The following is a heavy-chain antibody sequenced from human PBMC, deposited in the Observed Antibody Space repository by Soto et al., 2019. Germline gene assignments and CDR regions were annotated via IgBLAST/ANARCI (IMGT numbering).Heavy chain of an antibody. J-gene: IGHJ6*02. CDR3: ARTGKGSGSYYNPYYYGMDV. D-gene: IGHD3-10*01. Sequence: ASAKVSCKASGGTFSSYAISWVRQAPGQGLEWMGGIIPILGIANYAQKFQGRVTITADKSTSTAYMELSSLRSEDTAVYYCARTGKGSGSYYNPYYYGMDVWGQGTTVTVSS. CDR1: GGTFSSYA. V-gene: IGHV1-69*10. CDR2: IIPILGIA.